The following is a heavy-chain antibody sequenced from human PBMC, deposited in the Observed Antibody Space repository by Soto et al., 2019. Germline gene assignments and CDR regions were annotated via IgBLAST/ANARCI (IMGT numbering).Heavy chain of an antibody. CDR1: GFKFSSFA. CDR2: ISGSGSNT. V-gene: IGHV3-23*01. D-gene: IGHD3-16*01. CDR3: AKHNDSRQRGYWFGP. Sequence: GGSRRLSCVASGFKFSSFAMPWVRQAPGRGLEWVSGISGSGSNTYHADSVKGRFTISRDSSKNTVYLQMNGLRADDTAVYNSAKHNDSRQRGYWFGPWGQGSMGTVSS. J-gene: IGHJ5*02.